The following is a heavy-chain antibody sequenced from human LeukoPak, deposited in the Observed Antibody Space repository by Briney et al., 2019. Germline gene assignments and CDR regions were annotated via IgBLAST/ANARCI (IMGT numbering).Heavy chain of an antibody. V-gene: IGHV3-7*01. CDR1: GFTFSSYW. CDR2: IKQDGSEK. J-gene: IGHJ4*02. D-gene: IGHD5-18*01. Sequence: SGGSLRLSCAASGFTFSSYWMSWVRQAPGKGLEWVANIKQDGSEKYYVDSVKGRFTISRDNSKNTLYLQMSSLRAEDTAVYYCAREERGYSYGYIDYWGQGTLVTVSS. CDR3: AREERGYSYGYIDY.